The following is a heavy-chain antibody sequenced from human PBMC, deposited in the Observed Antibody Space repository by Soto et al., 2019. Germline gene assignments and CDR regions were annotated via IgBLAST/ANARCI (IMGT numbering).Heavy chain of an antibody. CDR1: GFSLSTSGIC. D-gene: IGHD5-12*01. Sequence: SGPTLVNPTQTLTLTCTFSGFSLSTSGICVSWIRQPPGKVLEWLARIDWDDDKYYSTSLKTRLTISKDTSKDQVVLTMTNMDPVDTATYYCARIRAEVATISMYKPYNYGMDVWGQGTTVTVSS. V-gene: IGHV2-70*11. CDR2: IDWDDDK. J-gene: IGHJ6*02. CDR3: ARIRAEVATISMYKPYNYGMDV.